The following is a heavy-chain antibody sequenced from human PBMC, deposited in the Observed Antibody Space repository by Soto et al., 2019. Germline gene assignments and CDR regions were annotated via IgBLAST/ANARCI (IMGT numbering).Heavy chain of an antibody. CDR2: ISGSGGST. J-gene: IGHJ4*02. CDR3: AKDAYSSSWKYYLAY. D-gene: IGHD6-13*01. Sequence: GGSLRLSCAASGFTFSSYAMSWVRQAPGKGPEWVSAISGSGGSTYYADSVKGRFTISRDNSKNTLYLQMNSLRAEDTAVYYCAKDAYSSSWKYYLAYWGQGTLVTVSS. V-gene: IGHV3-23*01. CDR1: GFTFSSYA.